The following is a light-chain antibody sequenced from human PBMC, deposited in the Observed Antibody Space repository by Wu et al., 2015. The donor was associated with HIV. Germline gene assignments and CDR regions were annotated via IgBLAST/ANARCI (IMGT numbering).Light chain of an antibody. CDR3: QKYNTAPWT. V-gene: IGKV3-20*01. CDR2: GAS. Sequence: EIVLTQSPATLSLSPGERATLSCRASQTLRSSYLAWYQQKPGQAPRLLIYGASTRAAGIPDRFSGSGSGTDFTLTISSLQPEDVATYYCQKYNTAPWTFGQG. J-gene: IGKJ1*01. CDR1: QTLRSSY.